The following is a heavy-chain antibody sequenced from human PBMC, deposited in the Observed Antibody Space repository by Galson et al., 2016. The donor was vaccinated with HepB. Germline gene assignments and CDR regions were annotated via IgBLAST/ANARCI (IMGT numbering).Heavy chain of an antibody. V-gene: IGHV3-13*01. CDR2: IGTAGDT. D-gene: IGHD2-15*01. CDR3: ARGKFDCSGGTCRYYGLDV. Sequence: SLRLSCAASGLTFSKCDMHWVRQPTGKGLEWVSAIGTAGDTYYPGSVRGRFTISRDKATNSLYLQMNSLTAGDTAVYYSARGKFDCSGGTCRYYGLDVWGKGTAVTVSS. J-gene: IGHJ6*04. CDR1: GLTFSKCD.